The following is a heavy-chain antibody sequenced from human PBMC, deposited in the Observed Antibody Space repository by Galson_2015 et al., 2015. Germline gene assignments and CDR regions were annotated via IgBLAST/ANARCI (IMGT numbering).Heavy chain of an antibody. V-gene: IGHV1-18*04. D-gene: IGHD6-13*01. J-gene: IGHJ6*02. CDR2: IGIYNGYA. CDR3: ARDQRQLLQGVDYAMDV. Sequence: SVKVSCKASGYAFDRYGISWVRQAPGQGLEWMGWIGIYNGYAAYEQDFEGRVTMTTDTSTGTAYMELRSLRSDDTAVYFCARDQRQLLQGVDYAMDVWGQGTTVTVTS. CDR1: GYAFDRYG.